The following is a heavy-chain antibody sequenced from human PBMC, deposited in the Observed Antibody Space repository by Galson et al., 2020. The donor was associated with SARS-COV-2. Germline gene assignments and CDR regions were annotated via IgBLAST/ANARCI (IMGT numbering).Heavy chain of an antibody. CDR3: ARGKVATVRFLEYYYYGMDV. Sequence: SETLSLTCAVYGGSFSGYYWSWIRQPPGKGLEWIGEINHSGSTNYNPSLKSRVTISVDTSKNQFSLKLSSVTAADTAVYYCARGKVATVRFLEYYYYGMDVWGQGTTVTVSS. D-gene: IGHD3-3*01. V-gene: IGHV4-34*01. CDR1: GGSFSGYY. CDR2: INHSGST. J-gene: IGHJ6*02.